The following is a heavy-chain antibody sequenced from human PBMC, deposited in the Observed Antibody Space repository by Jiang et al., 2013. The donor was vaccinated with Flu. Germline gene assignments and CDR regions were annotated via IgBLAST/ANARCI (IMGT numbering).Heavy chain of an antibody. J-gene: IGHJ3*02. D-gene: IGHD4-23*01. Sequence: GAEVKKPGSSVKVSCKASGGTFSRYTINWVRQAPGQGLEWMGGIAPFLGMPHYAQKFQGRVTITADESTNTAYMELSSLRSDDTALYYCADVLHDSDGDAYAFDMWGQGTMVTVSS. CDR3: ADVLHDSDGDAYAFDM. V-gene: IGHV1-69*02. CDR2: IAPFLGMP. CDR1: GGTFSRYT.